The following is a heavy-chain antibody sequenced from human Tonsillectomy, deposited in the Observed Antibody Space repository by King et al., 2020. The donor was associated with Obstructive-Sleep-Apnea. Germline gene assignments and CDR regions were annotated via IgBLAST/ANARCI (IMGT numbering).Heavy chain of an antibody. J-gene: IGHJ4*02. CDR1: GFTFRPYG. CDR3: AKEGQRRAQMLCYFDY. V-gene: IGHV3-30*02. CDR2: IRYDGTDK. D-gene: IGHD3-16*01. Sequence: VQLVESGGDVVQPGRSLRLSCAASGFTFRPYGMHWVRQAPGKGLEWVAFIRYDGTDKYYAESVKGRFTVSRDNSENTLYLQMNSLRAEDSAMYYCAKEGQRRAQMLCYFDYWGQGTLVTVSS.